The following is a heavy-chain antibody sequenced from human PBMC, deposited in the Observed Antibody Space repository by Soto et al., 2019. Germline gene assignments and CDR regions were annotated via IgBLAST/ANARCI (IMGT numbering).Heavy chain of an antibody. CDR3: AGLYRSAWYGNWFDP. D-gene: IGHD6-19*01. J-gene: IGHJ5*02. V-gene: IGHV4-59*12. CDR1: GGSIGTYY. Sequence: PSETLSLTCTFSGGSIGTYYWSWIRQPPGKGLEWIAYIDYTGSTNYNPSLKSRVTISVDTSKNQFSLKLSSVTAADTAVYYCAGLYRSAWYGNWFDPWGQGTLVTVS. CDR2: IDYTGST.